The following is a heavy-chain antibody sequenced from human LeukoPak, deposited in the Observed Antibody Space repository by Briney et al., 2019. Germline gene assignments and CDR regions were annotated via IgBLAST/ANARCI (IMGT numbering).Heavy chain of an antibody. CDR2: ISDGGSEK. CDR3: ARDASHYASSGYYDDFDI. CDR1: GLTLSSDW. V-gene: IGHV3-7*01. Sequence: GGSLRLSCEASGLTLSSDWMTWVRQAPGKGLEWVANISDGGSEKHYVGSVEGRFTISRDNAKNSLYLQMSSLRAEDTAVYYCARDASHYASSGYYDDFDIWGQGTMVTVSS. J-gene: IGHJ3*02. D-gene: IGHD3-22*01.